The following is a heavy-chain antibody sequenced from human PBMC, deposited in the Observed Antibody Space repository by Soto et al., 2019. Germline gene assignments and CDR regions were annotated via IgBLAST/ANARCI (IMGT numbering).Heavy chain of an antibody. D-gene: IGHD2-8*01. CDR2: ISGSGGST. J-gene: IGHJ1*01. V-gene: IGHV3-23*01. Sequence: PGGSLRLSCAASGFTFSSYAMSWVRQAPGKGLEWVSAISGSGGSTYYADSVKGRFTISRDNSKNTLYLQMNSLRAEGTAVYYCAKDLMSMTPWAEYFQHWGQGTLVTVSS. CDR3: AKDLMSMTPWAEYFQH. CDR1: GFTFSSYA.